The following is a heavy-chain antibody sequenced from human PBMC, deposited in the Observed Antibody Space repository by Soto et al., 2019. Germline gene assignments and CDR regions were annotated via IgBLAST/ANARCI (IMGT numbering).Heavy chain of an antibody. J-gene: IGHJ5*02. D-gene: IGHD4-17*01. CDR1: GFTFSSYA. V-gene: IGHV3-30-3*01. CDR2: ISFDGSNK. Sequence: QVQLVESGGGVVQPGRSLRLSCAASGFTFSSYAMHWVRQAPGKGLEWVAVISFDGSNKYYADSVKDRFTISRDNSKNTLNVQMNSLRAEDTAVYYCGRDRRSGNDYNLGFDAWGQGTLVTVS. CDR3: GRDRRSGNDYNLGFDA.